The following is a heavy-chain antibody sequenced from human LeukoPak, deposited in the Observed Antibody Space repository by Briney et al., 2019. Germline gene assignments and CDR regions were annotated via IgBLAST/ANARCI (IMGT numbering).Heavy chain of an antibody. CDR3: AREEDCGDYMDV. J-gene: IGHJ6*03. V-gene: IGHV3-21*01. CDR1: GFTFSSYT. CDR2: ISSSSSYI. Sequence: GGSLRLSCAASGFTFSSYTMNWVRQAPGKGLEWVSSISSSSSYIYYADSVKGRFTISRDNTKKPLYLQMNSLRAEDTAMYCCAREEDCGDYMDVWGKGSTVTVSS. D-gene: IGHD4-17*01.